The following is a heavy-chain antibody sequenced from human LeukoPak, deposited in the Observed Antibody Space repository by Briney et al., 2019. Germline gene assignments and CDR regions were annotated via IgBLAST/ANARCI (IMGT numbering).Heavy chain of an antibody. Sequence: PGGSLRLSCAASGFTFSSYSMEWVRQAPGKGLEWVSYITSSSSIIYYADSVKGRFTISRDNAKNSLYLQMSSLRAEDTAVYYCVRPDCSSASCYTPGYWGQGTLVTVSS. V-gene: IGHV3-48*01. CDR2: ITSSSSII. CDR1: GFTFSSYS. D-gene: IGHD2-2*02. J-gene: IGHJ4*02. CDR3: VRPDCSSASCYTPGY.